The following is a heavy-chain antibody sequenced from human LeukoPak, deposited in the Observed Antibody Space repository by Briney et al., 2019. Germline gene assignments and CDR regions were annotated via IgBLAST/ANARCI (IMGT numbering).Heavy chain of an antibody. CDR1: GGSISSSSYY. J-gene: IGHJ4*02. D-gene: IGHD3-22*01. CDR3: ARQDSSGYYYFDY. Sequence: SETLSLTCTVSGGSISSSSYYWGWIRQPPGKGLEWIGSIYYSGSTYYNPSLKSRVTISVDTSKNQFSLKLSSVTAADTAVYYCARQDSSGYYYFDYWGQGTLVTVSS. V-gene: IGHV4-39*01. CDR2: IYYSGST.